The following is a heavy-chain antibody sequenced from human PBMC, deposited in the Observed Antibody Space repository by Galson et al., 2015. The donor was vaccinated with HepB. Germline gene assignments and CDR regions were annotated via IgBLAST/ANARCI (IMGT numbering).Heavy chain of an antibody. V-gene: IGHV1-24*01. CDR1: GYTLTELS. J-gene: IGHJ4*02. Sequence: SVKVSCKVSGYTLTELSMHWVRQAPGKGLEWMGGFDPGDGETIYAQKFQGRVTMTEDTSTDTAYMELSSLRSEDTAVYYCARGTGGSGYYYVDYWGQGPRSPSPQ. CDR3: ARGTGGSGYYYVDY. D-gene: IGHD3-22*01. CDR2: FDPGDGET.